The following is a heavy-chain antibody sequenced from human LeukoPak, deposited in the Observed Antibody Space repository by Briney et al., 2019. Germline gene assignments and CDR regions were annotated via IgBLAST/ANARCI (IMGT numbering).Heavy chain of an antibody. V-gene: IGHV4-59*01. D-gene: IGHD5-18*01. CDR3: ARDEGYSYGYDY. CDR2: IFHSGST. Sequence: PSETLSLTCTVSGGSMSSYYWSWIRQPPGKGLEWIGYIFHSGSTNYNPSLKSRVTISVDTSKNQFSLKLNSVTAADTAVYYCARDEGYSYGYDYWGQGTLVTVSS. J-gene: IGHJ4*02. CDR1: GGSMSSYY.